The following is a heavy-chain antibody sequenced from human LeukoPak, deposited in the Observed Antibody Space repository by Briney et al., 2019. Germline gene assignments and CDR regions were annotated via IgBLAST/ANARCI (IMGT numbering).Heavy chain of an antibody. V-gene: IGHV3-74*01. CDR1: GFTLSNYW. CDR3: ASSGIGHYYFDF. J-gene: IGHJ4*02. Sequence: SGGSLRLSCVASGFTLSNYWMHWLRQVPGKGLMWDARIPSDGSDTGYADSVKGRFTISRDDAKNTLFLQMNSLRAEDTAVYYCASSGIGHYYFDFWGQGALVTVSS. D-gene: IGHD3-10*01. CDR2: IPSDGSDT.